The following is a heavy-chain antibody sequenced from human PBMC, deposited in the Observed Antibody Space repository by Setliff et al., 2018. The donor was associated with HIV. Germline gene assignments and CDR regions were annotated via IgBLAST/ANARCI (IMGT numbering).Heavy chain of an antibody. J-gene: IGHJ4*02. V-gene: IGHV5-51*01. Sequence: GESLKISCQASGYSFTTLWIAWVRQMPGKGLEWMGMVFPDNSDTRYSPSFQGQVSMSADKSINTAYLQWSSLKASDTAVYYCARSMGFKATTRLDFWGPGTLVTVSS. CDR3: ARSMGFKATTRLDF. D-gene: IGHD3-10*01. CDR1: GYSFTTLW. CDR2: VFPDNSDT.